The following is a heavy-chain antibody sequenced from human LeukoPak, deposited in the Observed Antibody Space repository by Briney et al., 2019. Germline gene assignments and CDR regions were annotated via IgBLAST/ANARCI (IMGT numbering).Heavy chain of an antibody. Sequence: GSVKVSCKASGYTFTSYGISWVRQAPGQGLEWMGWISAYNGNTNYAQKLQGRVTMTTDTSTSTAYMELRSLRSDDTAVYYCARDRTTMVRGVIIIGYWGQGTLVTVSS. V-gene: IGHV1-18*01. J-gene: IGHJ4*02. D-gene: IGHD3-10*01. CDR3: ARDRTTMVRGVIIIGY. CDR2: ISAYNGNT. CDR1: GYTFTSYG.